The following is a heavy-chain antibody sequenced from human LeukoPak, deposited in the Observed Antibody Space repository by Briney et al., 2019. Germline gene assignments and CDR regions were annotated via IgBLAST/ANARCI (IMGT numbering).Heavy chain of an antibody. CDR2: INRKTDGGTT. V-gene: IGHV3-15*01. J-gene: IGHJ4*02. D-gene: IGHD1-14*01. CDR3: TTIRRYEPDY. Sequence: PGGSLRLSCAASGFTVTNAWMSGVGQAPGRGLDWVGRINRKTDGGTTDYAAPVKGRFTISRDDSKNTLYVQMNSLKPEDTAVYYCTTIRRYEPDYWGQGTLVTVSS. CDR1: GFTVTNAW.